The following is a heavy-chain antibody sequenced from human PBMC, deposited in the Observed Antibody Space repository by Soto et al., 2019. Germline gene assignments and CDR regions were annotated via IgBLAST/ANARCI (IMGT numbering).Heavy chain of an antibody. D-gene: IGHD6-19*01. V-gene: IGHV4-39*01. CDR2: IYYNGTT. CDR1: GGSISSSSSY. Sequence: LQLQESGPGLAKPSETLSLTCSVSGGSISSSSSYWGWIRQSPGKGLEWIGNIYYNGTTYYNPSLRSRVTIPVDTSKIQSSLQLSSVTAADTAVYYCAREFIAVAGFDAFDIWGQGTMVTVSA. J-gene: IGHJ3*02. CDR3: AREFIAVAGFDAFDI.